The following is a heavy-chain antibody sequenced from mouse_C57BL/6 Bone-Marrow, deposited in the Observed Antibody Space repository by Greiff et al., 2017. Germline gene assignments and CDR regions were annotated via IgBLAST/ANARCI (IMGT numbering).Heavy chain of an antibody. D-gene: IGHD3-3*01. CDR3: TTRGRADY. CDR1: GFNIKDDY. Sequence: EVQLVESGAELVRPGASVKLSCTASGFNIKDDYMHWVKQRPEQGLEWIGWIDPENGDTEYASKFQGKATITADTSSNTAYLQLSSLTSEDTAVYYCTTRGRADYWGQGTTLTVSS. J-gene: IGHJ2*01. CDR2: IDPENGDT. V-gene: IGHV14-4*01.